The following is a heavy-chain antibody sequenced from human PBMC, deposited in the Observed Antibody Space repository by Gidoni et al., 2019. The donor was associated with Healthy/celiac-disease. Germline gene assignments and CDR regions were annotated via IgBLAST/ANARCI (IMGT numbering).Heavy chain of an antibody. Sequence: GKGLEWVEVISYDGSNKYYADSVKGRFTISRDNSKITLYLQMNSLRAEDTAVYYCAKDSYDYGGNSLVYWGQGTLVTVSS. J-gene: IGHJ4*02. V-gene: IGHV3-30*18. CDR3: AKDSYDYGGNSLVY. CDR2: ISYDGSNK. D-gene: IGHD4-17*01.